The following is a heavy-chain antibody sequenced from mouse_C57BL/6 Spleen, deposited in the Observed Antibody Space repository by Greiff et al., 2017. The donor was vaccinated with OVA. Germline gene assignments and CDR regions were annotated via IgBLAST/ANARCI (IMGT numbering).Heavy chain of an antibody. CDR3: VSHYDYDRDWYFDV. D-gene: IGHD2-4*01. Sequence: EVKVVESGGGLVQPKGSLKLSCAASGFSFNTYAMNWVRQAPGKGLEWVARIRSKSNNYATYYADSVKDRFTISRDDSETMLYLQMNSWKTDDTSMYYYVSHYDYDRDWYFDVWGTGTTVTVSS. J-gene: IGHJ1*03. V-gene: IGHV10-1*01. CDR2: IRSKSNNYAT. CDR1: GFSFNTYA.